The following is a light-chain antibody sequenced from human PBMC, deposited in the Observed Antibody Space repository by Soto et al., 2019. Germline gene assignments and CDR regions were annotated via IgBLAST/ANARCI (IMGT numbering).Light chain of an antibody. V-gene: IGLV2-14*01. Sequence: QSALTQPASVSGSPGQSITISCTGTSSDVGGYNYVSWYQHHPGKAPKLMVYEVSNRPSGISNRFSGSKSGNTASLTISGLQAGDETDYYCNSYTSSSTQWVFGGGTKLTVL. CDR2: EVS. CDR1: SSDVGGYNY. J-gene: IGLJ3*02. CDR3: NSYTSSSTQWV.